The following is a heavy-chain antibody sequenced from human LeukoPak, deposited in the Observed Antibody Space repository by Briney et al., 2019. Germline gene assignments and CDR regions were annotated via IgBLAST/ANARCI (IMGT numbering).Heavy chain of an antibody. D-gene: IGHD3-16*01. CDR3: ARHLKPYVDYYGMDV. Sequence: GGSLLLSCAASGFSFSYYSMNWVRQAPGKGLEWVSFIGSTSGRYIYYAESVKGRFIISRDNAKNSLYLQMSSLRAEDTAVYYCARHLKPYVDYYGMDVWGQGTTVIVSS. V-gene: IGHV3-21*01. CDR1: GFSFSYYS. CDR2: IGSTSGRYI. J-gene: IGHJ6*02.